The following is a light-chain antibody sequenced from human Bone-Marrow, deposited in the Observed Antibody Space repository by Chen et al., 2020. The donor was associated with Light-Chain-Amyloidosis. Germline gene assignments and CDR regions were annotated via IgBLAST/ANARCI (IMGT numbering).Light chain of an antibody. Sequence: QPALTPPASVSGSPGQSTTIPSTETSSDVGGDNHVSWYHQHPDKTPKLMIYEVTNRPSWVPDRFSGSKSDNMASLTISGLQTEDEADYFCSSYTITNTLVFGSGTRVTVL. V-gene: IGLV2-14*01. J-gene: IGLJ1*01. CDR2: EVT. CDR1: SSDVGGDNH. CDR3: SSYTITNTLV.